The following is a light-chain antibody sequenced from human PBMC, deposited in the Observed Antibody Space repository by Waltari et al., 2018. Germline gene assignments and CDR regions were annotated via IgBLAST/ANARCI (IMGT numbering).Light chain of an antibody. CDR1: SLRSYY. Sequence: SSELTQDPAVSVALGQTGRITCQGDSLRSYYARWYQQKPGQAPVLVSYGKNNRPSGIPDRFPGSSSGNTASLTITGAQAEDEADYYCNSRDSSGNPFGGGTKLTVL. CDR3: NSRDSSGNP. J-gene: IGLJ2*01. V-gene: IGLV3-19*01. CDR2: GKN.